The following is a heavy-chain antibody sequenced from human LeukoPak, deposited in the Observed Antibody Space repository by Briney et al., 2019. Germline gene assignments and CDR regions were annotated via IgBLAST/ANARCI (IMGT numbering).Heavy chain of an antibody. CDR3: ARGQIDSLVGGGNLFAS. CDR2: ISAYNGNT. Sequence: ASVKVSCKASGYTFTSYGISWVRQAPGQGLEWMGWISAYNGNTNYAQKLQGRVTMTTDTSTSTAYMELRSLRSDDTAVYYCARGQIDSLVGGGNLFASWGKETLVTVS. J-gene: IGHJ4*02. V-gene: IGHV1-18*01. D-gene: IGHD2-15*01. CDR1: GYTFTSYG.